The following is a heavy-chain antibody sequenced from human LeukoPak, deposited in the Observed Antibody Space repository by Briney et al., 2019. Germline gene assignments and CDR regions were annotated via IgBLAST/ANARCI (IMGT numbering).Heavy chain of an antibody. V-gene: IGHV1-69*13. Sequence: SVKVSCKASGGTFSSDALSWVRHAPGEGLEWRGGIIPIFGAANTAQKFQGRVTISADESTSTAYMEMSSLRSEDTAVYYCARDHGSGSYYLNWFDPGGQGTLVTVPS. D-gene: IGHD3-10*01. CDR3: ARDHGSGSYYLNWFDP. CDR2: IIPIFGAA. J-gene: IGHJ5*02. CDR1: GGTFSSDA.